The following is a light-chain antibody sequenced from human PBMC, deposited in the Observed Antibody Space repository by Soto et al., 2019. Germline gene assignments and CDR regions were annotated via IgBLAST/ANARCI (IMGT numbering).Light chain of an antibody. V-gene: IGKV1-9*01. CDR1: QGISSY. CDR2: GAS. Sequence: IQLTQSPSSLSASVGDRVTITCRASQGISSYLAWYQKKPGKAPKLLISGASTLQSGVPSRFSGSGSGTDFSLTISSLQPEDFATYYCQQLNSYPRTFGPGTKVDV. CDR3: QQLNSYPRT. J-gene: IGKJ3*01.